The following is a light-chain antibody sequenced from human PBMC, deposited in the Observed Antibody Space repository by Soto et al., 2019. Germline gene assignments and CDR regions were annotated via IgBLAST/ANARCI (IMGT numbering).Light chain of an antibody. CDR3: QQYNNWPPT. CDR1: QSISSN. CDR2: DAS. V-gene: IGKV3-15*01. Sequence: ETVITQSPATLSVSPGERATLSCRASQSISSNLAWFQQKPGQAPRLLIYDASTMATGFPARFSGSGSGTEFTLTISSLQSEDFAVYYCQQYNNWPPTFGQGTKVDIK. J-gene: IGKJ1*01.